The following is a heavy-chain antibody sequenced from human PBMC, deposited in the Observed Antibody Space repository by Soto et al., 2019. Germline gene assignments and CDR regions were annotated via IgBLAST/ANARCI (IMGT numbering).Heavy chain of an antibody. J-gene: IGHJ2*01. V-gene: IGHV4-4*02. Sequence: QVQLQESGPGLVKPSGTLSLTCAVSGGSISSSNWWSWVRQPPGKGLEWIGEIYHSGSTNYNPSPKSRGTIPVDKSKHQVPLKLSSVTAADTAVYYCARVAHQGYFDLWGRGTLVTVSS. CDR2: IYHSGST. CDR3: ARVAHQGYFDL. CDR1: GGSISSSNW.